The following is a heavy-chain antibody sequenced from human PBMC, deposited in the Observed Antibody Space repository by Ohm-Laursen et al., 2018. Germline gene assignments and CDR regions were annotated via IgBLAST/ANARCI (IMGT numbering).Heavy chain of an antibody. CDR1: GGSISSVNYC. J-gene: IGHJ3*01. D-gene: IGHD3-3*01. CDR2: IYYSGST. CDR3: ARAFWNGYNDAFDV. V-gene: IGHV4-39*01. Sequence: TLSLTCSVSGGSISSVNYCWGWIRQPPGKGLEWIGNIYYSGSTYYNPSLRSRVSISIHTSQNQFSLKLSSVTATDTAVYYCARAFWNGYNDAFDVWGQGTMVTVSS.